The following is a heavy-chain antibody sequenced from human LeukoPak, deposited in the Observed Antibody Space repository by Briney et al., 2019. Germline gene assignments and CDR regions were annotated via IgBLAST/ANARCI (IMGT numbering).Heavy chain of an antibody. CDR3: ARGGGAFDI. D-gene: IGHD2-15*01. V-gene: IGHV3-74*01. CDR2: INSDGSTT. J-gene: IGHJ3*02. Sequence: GGSLRLSCAASGFTFSRNWMHWVRQAPGKGLVWVSRINSDGSTTSYADSVKGRFTISRDNAKNSQSLQMNSLRAEDTAVYYCARGGGAFDIWGQGTMVTVSS. CDR1: GFTFSRNW.